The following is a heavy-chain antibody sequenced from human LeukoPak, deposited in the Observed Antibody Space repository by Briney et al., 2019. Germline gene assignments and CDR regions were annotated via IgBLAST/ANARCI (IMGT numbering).Heavy chain of an antibody. CDR1: GFTFSTNA. CDR3: AKGIKWELPFDY. D-gene: IGHD1-26*01. CDR2: ISGSGAST. V-gene: IGHV3-23*01. J-gene: IGHJ4*02. Sequence: PGGSLRLSCLTSGFTFSTNAMSWVRQAPGKGLEWISGISGSGASTYYADSVTGRFTISRDNSRNTLNLQMNSLRAEDTAVYYCAKGIKWELPFDYWGQGTLVTVSS.